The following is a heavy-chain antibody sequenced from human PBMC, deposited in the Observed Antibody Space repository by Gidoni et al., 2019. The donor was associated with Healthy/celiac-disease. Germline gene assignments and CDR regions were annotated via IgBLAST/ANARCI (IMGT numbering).Heavy chain of an antibody. J-gene: IGHJ6*02. CDR1: GGSISSYY. CDR3: ARAPYLYGMDV. Sequence: QVQLQESGPGLVKPSETLSLTCTVSGGSISSYYWSWIRQPPGKGLEWIGYIYYSGTTNYNPSLKSRVTISVYTSKNQFSLKLSSVTAADTAVYYCARAPYLYGMDVWGQGTTVTVSS. D-gene: IGHD2-2*01. CDR2: IYYSGTT. V-gene: IGHV4-59*01.